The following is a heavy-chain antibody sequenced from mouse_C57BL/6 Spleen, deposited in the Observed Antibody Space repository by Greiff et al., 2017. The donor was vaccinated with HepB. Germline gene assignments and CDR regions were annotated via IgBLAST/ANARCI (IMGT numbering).Heavy chain of an antibody. CDR3: ARSVSSSSGGTY. Sequence: QVQLQQSGAELVKPGASVKISCKASGYAFSSYWMNWVKQRPGKGLEWIGQIYPGDGDTNYNGKFKGKATLTADKSSSTAYMQLSSLTSEDSAVYFCARSVSSSSGGTYWGQGTLVTVSA. J-gene: IGHJ3*01. CDR2: IYPGDGDT. D-gene: IGHD6-1*01. V-gene: IGHV1-80*01. CDR1: GYAFSSYW.